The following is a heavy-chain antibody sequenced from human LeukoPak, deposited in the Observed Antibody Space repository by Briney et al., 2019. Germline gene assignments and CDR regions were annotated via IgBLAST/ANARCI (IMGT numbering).Heavy chain of an antibody. D-gene: IGHD3-16*02. CDR3: ARGHLGELSHDAFDI. V-gene: IGHV4-39*07. Sequence: PSETLSLTCTVSGGSISSSSYYWGWIRQPPGKGLEWIGNIYYSGSTYYNPSLKSRVTISVDTSKNQFSLKLSSVTAADTAVYYCARGHLGELSHDAFDIWGQGTMVTVSS. J-gene: IGHJ3*02. CDR1: GGSISSSSYY. CDR2: IYYSGST.